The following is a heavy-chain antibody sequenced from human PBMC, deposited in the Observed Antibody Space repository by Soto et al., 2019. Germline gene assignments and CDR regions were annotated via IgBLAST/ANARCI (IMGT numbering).Heavy chain of an antibody. CDR1: GYIFVNYG. CDR2: ISPYTGNT. Sequence: QVQLVQSGDEVKKPGASVKVSCKASGYIFVNYGIAWVRQAPGQGLEWMGWISPYTGNTHSATKVQGRLTMTTDTSTSTAYMDLGSLTSDDTAVYYCVMVENYVKPTPQDVWGQGTTGTVSS. CDR3: VMVENYVKPTPQDV. D-gene: IGHD3-16*01. V-gene: IGHV1-18*01. J-gene: IGHJ6*02.